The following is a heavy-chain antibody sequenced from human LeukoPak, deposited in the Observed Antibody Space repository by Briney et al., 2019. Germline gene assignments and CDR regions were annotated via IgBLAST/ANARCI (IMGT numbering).Heavy chain of an antibody. CDR2: INHNGNVN. D-gene: IGHD3-10*01. CDR3: AKDPGWFGEDKNWYFDL. J-gene: IGHJ2*01. Sequence: PGGSLRLSCAASGFTFSSYWMNWARQAPGKGLEWAASINHNGNVNYYVDSVKGRFTISRDNAKNSLYLQMSNLRAEDTAVYYCAKDPGWFGEDKNWYFDLWGRGTLVTVSS. CDR1: GFTFSSYW. V-gene: IGHV3-7*03.